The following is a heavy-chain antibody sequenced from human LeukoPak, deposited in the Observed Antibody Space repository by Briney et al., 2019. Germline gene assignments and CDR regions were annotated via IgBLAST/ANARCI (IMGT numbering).Heavy chain of an antibody. V-gene: IGHV4-61*01. J-gene: IGHJ5*02. CDR1: GGSVSSGSYC. D-gene: IGHD4-17*01. CDR3: AGDGQPLDYGDVT. CDR2: IYYSGST. Sequence: SETLSLTCTVSGGSVSSGSYCCGWIRQPPGKGLEWIGYIYYSGSTNYNPSLKTRVTISVDTSKNQFSLKLSSVTAADTAVYYCAGDGQPLDYGDVTWGQGTLVTVSS.